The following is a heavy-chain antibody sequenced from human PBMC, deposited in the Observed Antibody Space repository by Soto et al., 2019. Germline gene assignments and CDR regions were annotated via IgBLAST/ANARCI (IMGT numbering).Heavy chain of an antibody. CDR3: ASHGWAEKFDF. D-gene: IGHD3-10*01. CDR2: VYYSGST. J-gene: IGHJ4*02. Sequence: QVQLQESGPELVKPSETLSLTCTVSGASVSAGYWSWIRQPPGKGLEWIGYVYYSGSTNYNPAFKRRLTNSADTAKNQVSLKLTSVAAADTAVYHCASHGWAEKFDFWGPGALVTVSS. CDR1: GASVSAGY. V-gene: IGHV4-59*08.